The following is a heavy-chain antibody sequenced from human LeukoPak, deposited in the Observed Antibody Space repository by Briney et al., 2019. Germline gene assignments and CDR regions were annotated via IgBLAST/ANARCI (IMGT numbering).Heavy chain of an antibody. CDR3: ARGRIGYYGSGSHDY. J-gene: IGHJ4*02. V-gene: IGHV3-23*01. Sequence: GGSLRLSCAASGFTFSSYAMSWVRQAPGKGLEWVSAISGSGGSTYYADSVKGRFTISRDNSKNTLYLQMNSLRAEDTAVYYCARGRIGYYGSGSHDYWGQGTLVTVSS. D-gene: IGHD3-10*01. CDR2: ISGSGGST. CDR1: GFTFSSYA.